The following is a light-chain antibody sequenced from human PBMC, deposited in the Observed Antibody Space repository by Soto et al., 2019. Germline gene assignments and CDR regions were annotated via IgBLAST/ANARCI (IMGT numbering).Light chain of an antibody. J-gene: IGLJ2*01. CDR1: SRDVGSYNL. CDR2: EGS. V-gene: IGLV2-23*01. CDR3: CSYAGSSTDVV. Sequence: QSALTQPASVSGSPGQSITISCTGTSRDVGSYNLVSWYQQHPGKAPKLMIYEGSKRPSGVSNRFSGSKSGNTASLTISGLQAEDEAAYYCCSYAGSSTDVVFGGGPKVTVL.